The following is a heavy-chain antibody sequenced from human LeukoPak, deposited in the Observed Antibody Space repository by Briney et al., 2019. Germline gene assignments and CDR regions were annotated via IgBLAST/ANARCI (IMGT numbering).Heavy chain of an antibody. CDR3: ARAVAGSYYYYGMDV. J-gene: IGHJ6*02. V-gene: IGHV3-7*01. CDR2: IKQDGSEK. Sequence: GGSLRLFCAASGFTFSSYWMSWVRQAPGKGLEWVANIKQDGSEKYYVDSVKGRFTISRDNAKNSLYLQMNSLRAEDTAVYYCARAVAGSYYYYGMDVWGQGPTVTVSS. D-gene: IGHD6-19*01. CDR1: GFTFSSYW.